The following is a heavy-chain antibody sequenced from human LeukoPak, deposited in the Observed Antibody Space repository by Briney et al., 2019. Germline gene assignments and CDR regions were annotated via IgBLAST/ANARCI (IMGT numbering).Heavy chain of an antibody. CDR2: ISVYNGKT. D-gene: IGHD3-10*01. CDR3: VRDSAGVFDY. CDR1: GYTFTNDG. V-gene: IGHV1-18*01. J-gene: IGHJ4*02. Sequence: ASLKVSCKPSGYTFTNDGISWVRQAPGEGLEWMGWISVYNGKTKNAQKLHDRVTMTTDTSASTDYEEVRSLRSDDTVVYYCVRDSAGVFDYWGQGSLVTVSS.